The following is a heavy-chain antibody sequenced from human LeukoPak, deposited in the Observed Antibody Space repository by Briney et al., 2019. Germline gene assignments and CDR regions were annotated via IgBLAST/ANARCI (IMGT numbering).Heavy chain of an antibody. Sequence: SETLSLTCTVSGGSISSGGYYWSWIRQHPGKGLEWIGYIYYSGSTYYNPSLKSRVTISVDTSKNQFSLKLSSVTAADTAVYYCARVNSSGWTPLGWFDPWGQGTLVTVSS. CDR2: IYYSGST. CDR3: ARVNSSGWTPLGWFDP. D-gene: IGHD6-19*01. J-gene: IGHJ5*02. CDR1: GGSISSGGYY. V-gene: IGHV4-31*03.